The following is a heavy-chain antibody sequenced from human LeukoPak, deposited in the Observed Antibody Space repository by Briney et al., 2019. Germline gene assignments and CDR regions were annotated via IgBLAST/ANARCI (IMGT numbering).Heavy chain of an antibody. Sequence: GGSLRLSCAASGFPFSNYWMSWVRQAPGKGLEWVANIKQDGGEKYYVDSVKGRFTTSRDNGKNSLYLQMNSLRVEDTAVYYCARAEGDYYYYFYMDVWGKGTTVTVSS. CDR3: ARAEGDYYYYFYMDV. J-gene: IGHJ6*03. CDR2: IKQDGGEK. V-gene: IGHV3-7*01. CDR1: GFPFSNYW.